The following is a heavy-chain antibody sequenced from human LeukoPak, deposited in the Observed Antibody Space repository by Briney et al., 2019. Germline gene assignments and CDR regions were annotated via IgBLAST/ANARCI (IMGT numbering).Heavy chain of an antibody. CDR2: INQDGGTT. CDR1: GFTFSSLW. V-gene: IGHV3-7*01. CDR3: TKDRQGPNQYHMDV. Sequence: PGGSLRLSRAASGFTFSSLWMSWVGQARGRRPEWWDNINQDGGTTYYVASVKGRFIISRDNAKNSLSLQMSSLRAEDTAVYYCTKDRQGPNQYHMDVWGKGTTVTVSS. J-gene: IGHJ6*03.